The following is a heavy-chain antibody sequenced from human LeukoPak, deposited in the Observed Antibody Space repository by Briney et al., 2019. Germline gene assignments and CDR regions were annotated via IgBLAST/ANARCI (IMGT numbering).Heavy chain of an antibody. CDR1: GFTFSNYW. V-gene: IGHV3-7*03. Sequence: GGSLRLSCAASGFTFSNYWMSWVRQAPGKGLEWVGNIKQDGSEKYYVDSVKGRFTISRDNAKNSLYLQMNSLRAEDTAVYYCAKIKGLNDAFDIWGQGTMVTVSS. CDR3: AKIKGLNDAFDI. CDR2: IKQDGSEK. J-gene: IGHJ3*02.